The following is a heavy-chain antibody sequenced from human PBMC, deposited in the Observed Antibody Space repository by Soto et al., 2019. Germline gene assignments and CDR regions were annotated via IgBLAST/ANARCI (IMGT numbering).Heavy chain of an antibody. J-gene: IGHJ3*02. CDR3: ARDNGDGYNEGAFDI. D-gene: IGHD2-21*01. CDR2: ISYTGST. CDR1: GVSISTGQYY. V-gene: IGHV4-30-4*01. Sequence: QVQLQESGPGLVKPSQTLSLTCSVSGVSISTGQYYWSWIRQSPGGALQWIGNISYTGSTYYNPALKSRVSISADTSKIRFSLTLVNVTAADTAVYFCARDNGDGYNEGAFDIWGQGTMVTVSS.